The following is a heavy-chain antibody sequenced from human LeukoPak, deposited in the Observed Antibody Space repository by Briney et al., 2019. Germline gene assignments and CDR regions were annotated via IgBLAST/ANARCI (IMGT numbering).Heavy chain of an antibody. CDR3: ARHYYLSGGYYSK. CDR2: IDPSDSYT. V-gene: IGHV5-10-1*01. Sequence: GESLKIFCKGSGYSFTSYWISWVRQMPGKGLEWMGRIDPSDSYTNYSPSLQGHVTISTDKSISTGYLQWSSLKASDTTMYYCARHYYLSGGYYSKWGQGTLVTVSS. J-gene: IGHJ4*02. D-gene: IGHD3-22*01. CDR1: GYSFTSYW.